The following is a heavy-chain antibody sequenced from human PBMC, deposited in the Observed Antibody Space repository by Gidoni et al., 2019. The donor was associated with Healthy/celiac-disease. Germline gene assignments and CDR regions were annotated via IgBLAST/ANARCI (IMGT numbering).Heavy chain of an antibody. Sequence: EVQLVESGGGLVQPGGSLRLSCAASGFNFSSYAMSWVRQAPGKGLECVSAVRGIAGSTYYADSVKVRFTISRDNSKNTLYLQMNSLRAEDTAVYYCAKVPLDSSGWYSHFDYWGQGTLVTVSS. J-gene: IGHJ4*02. CDR3: AKVPLDSSGWYSHFDY. CDR2: VRGIAGST. D-gene: IGHD6-19*01. V-gene: IGHV3-23*04. CDR1: GFNFSSYA.